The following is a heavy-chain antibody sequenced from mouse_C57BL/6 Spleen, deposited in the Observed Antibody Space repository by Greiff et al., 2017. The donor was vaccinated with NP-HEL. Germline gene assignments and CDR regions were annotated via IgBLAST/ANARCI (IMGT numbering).Heavy chain of an antibody. V-gene: IGHV1-15*01. CDR2: IDPETGGT. J-gene: IGHJ1*03. Sequence: VQLQQSGAELVRPGASVTLSCKASGYTFTDYEMHWVKQTPVHGLGWIGAIDPETGGTAYNQKFKGKAILTADKSSSTAYMELRSLTSEDSAVYYCTPLTGYWYFDVWGTGTTVTVSS. CDR1: GYTFTDYE. D-gene: IGHD4-1*01. CDR3: TPLTGYWYFDV.